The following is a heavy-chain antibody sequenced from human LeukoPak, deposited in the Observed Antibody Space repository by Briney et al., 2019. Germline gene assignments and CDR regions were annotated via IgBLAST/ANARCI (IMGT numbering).Heavy chain of an antibody. V-gene: IGHV3-23*01. CDR2: ISGSGGST. J-gene: IGHJ6*03. CDR3: ARVSSSYDNSGQKRGYYYYMDV. Sequence: GGSLRLSCAASGFTFSSYGMSWVRQAPGKGLEWVSAISGSGGSTYYADSVKGRFTISRDNAKNSLYLQVNSLRAEDTAVYFCARVSSSYDNSGQKRGYYYYMDVWGKGTTVTVSS. CDR1: GFTFSSYG. D-gene: IGHD3-22*01.